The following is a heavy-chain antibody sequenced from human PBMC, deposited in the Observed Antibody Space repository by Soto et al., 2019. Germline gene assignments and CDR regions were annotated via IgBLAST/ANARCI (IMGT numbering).Heavy chain of an antibody. CDR3: STADYCLTTRCYYYYGLDV. Sequence: QVQLVQSGAEVKKPGSSVKVSCKVSGGTFSSHSINWVRQAPGQGPEWMGGIIPIFGTENYAQKFQGRVTITADESTRTAYMELSSLTSEDTDLYYCSTADYCLTTRCYYYYGLDVWGQGNTGIVSS. CDR2: IIPIFGTE. CDR1: GGTFSSHS. V-gene: IGHV1-69*01. D-gene: IGHD2-2*01. J-gene: IGHJ6*02.